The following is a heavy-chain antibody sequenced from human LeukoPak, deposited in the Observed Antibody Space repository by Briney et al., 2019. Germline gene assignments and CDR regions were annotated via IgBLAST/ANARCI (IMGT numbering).Heavy chain of an antibody. CDR3: ATGDCGSGDSCHAFDI. Sequence: GGSLRLSCVASGFSFSNVWMTWVRRAPGKGLEWVGRIKRRSEDEATEYAAPVRDRFTISRDDSKNTAFLQINSLKIEDTAVYYCATGDCGSGDSCHAFDIWGQGTMVTVSS. CDR1: GFSFSNVW. J-gene: IGHJ3*02. D-gene: IGHD2-15*01. CDR2: IKRRSEDEAT. V-gene: IGHV3-15*01.